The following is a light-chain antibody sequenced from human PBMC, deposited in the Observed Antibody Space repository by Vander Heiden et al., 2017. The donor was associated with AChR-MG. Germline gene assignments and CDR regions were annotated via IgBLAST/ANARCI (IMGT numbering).Light chain of an antibody. CDR2: AAS. J-gene: IGKJ3*01. Sequence: DIQMTQSPSSLSASVGDRVTISCRASQNISTYVNWYQQKSGKAPKLLIYAASTLQSGVPSRFSGSGSGTEFTLTITSLQPDDFATYYCQESDSLHFTFGHGTKLEIK. CDR1: QNISTY. CDR3: QESDSLHFT. V-gene: IGKV1-39*01.